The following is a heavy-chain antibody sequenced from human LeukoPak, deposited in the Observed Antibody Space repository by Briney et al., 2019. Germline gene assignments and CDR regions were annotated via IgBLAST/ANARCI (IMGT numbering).Heavy chain of an antibody. D-gene: IGHD1-26*01. J-gene: IGHJ3*02. CDR3: TTSVGGPFDI. Sequence: GGSLRLSCTASGLTFTNAWMNWVRQAPGKGLEYIGRIKSKSDGGTTDYAAPVKGRFTISRGDSKNTLYLQMNSLKTEDTAVYYCTTSVGGPFDIWGQGTMVTVPS. V-gene: IGHV3-15*01. CDR2: IKSKSDGGTT. CDR1: GLTFTNAW.